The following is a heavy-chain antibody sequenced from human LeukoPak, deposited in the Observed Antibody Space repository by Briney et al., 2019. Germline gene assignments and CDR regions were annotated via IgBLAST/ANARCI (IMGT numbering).Heavy chain of an antibody. CDR3: ARGPALVSRNQTEYYFDY. CDR2: IYYSGST. Sequence: SETLSLTCTVSGGSISSSSYYWGWIRQPPGKGLEWIGSIYYSGSTYYNPSLKSRVTISVDTSKNQFSLKLSSVTAADTAVYYCARGPALVSRNQTEYYFDYWGQGTLVTVSS. D-gene: IGHD1-14*01. CDR1: GGSISSSSYY. J-gene: IGHJ4*02. V-gene: IGHV4-39*07.